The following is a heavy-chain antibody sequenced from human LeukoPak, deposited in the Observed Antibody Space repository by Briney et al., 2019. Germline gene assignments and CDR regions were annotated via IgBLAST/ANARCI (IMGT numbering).Heavy chain of an antibody. Sequence: PGGSLRLSCVASGFNFSSYAMHWVRQAPAKGLEWVTVILYDGSNQYHSDSVKGRFTISRDNSKNMLYLHMNSLRVEDTAVYYCARGRRHYYYSMDVWGQGTTVTVSS. CDR3: ARGRRHYYYSMDV. CDR1: GFNFSSYA. CDR2: ILYDGSNQ. D-gene: IGHD3-10*01. J-gene: IGHJ6*02. V-gene: IGHV3-30-3*01.